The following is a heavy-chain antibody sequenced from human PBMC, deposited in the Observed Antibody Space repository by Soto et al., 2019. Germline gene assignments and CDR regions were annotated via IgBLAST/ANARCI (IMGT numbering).Heavy chain of an antibody. J-gene: IGHJ4*02. CDR1: GYTFASYG. V-gene: IGHV1-18*04. CDR3: ASDSPLDY. Sequence: QVQLVQSGAEVKKPGASVKVSCKTSGYTFASYGISWVRQGPGQGFEWMGWISVYDGNTKYAPKLQGRVTITTDRSTSTAYMELRSLRADDTAVYYCASDSPLDYWGQGTLVTVSS. CDR2: ISVYDGNT.